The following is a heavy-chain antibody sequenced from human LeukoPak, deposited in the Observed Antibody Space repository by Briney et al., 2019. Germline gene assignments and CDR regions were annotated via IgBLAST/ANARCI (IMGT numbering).Heavy chain of an antibody. J-gene: IGHJ5*02. Sequence: SETLSLTCTVSGGSMSSYYWSWIRQPPGKGLEWIGYISYSGSTNYNPSLKSRITISVDTSKNQFSLKLSSVTAADTAVYYCARHLGDYYDSSGSNWFDPWGQGTLVTVSS. CDR3: ARHLGDYYDSSGSNWFDP. V-gene: IGHV4-59*08. CDR1: GGSMSSYY. CDR2: ISYSGST. D-gene: IGHD3-22*01.